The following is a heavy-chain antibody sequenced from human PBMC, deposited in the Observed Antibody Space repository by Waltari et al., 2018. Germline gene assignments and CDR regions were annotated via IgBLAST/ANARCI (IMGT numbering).Heavy chain of an antibody. D-gene: IGHD4-17*01. CDR3: ARRNGDSSNYGLDV. J-gene: IGHJ6*02. CDR2: IRSKTNTYAT. CDR1: GFTCCGPA. Sequence: EVQLVESGGGLVQPGGSLKLSCAASGFTCCGPAIHWVRQASGKGLEWVGRIRSKTNTYATAYGASVKGRFTISRDDSKNTAYLQLNSLRTEDTAVYFCARRNGDSSNYGLDVWGQGTTVTVSS. V-gene: IGHV3-73*01.